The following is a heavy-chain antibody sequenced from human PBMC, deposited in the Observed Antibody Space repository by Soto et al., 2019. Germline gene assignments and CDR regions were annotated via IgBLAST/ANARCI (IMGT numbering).Heavy chain of an antibody. CDR2: VTANGGST. Sequence: GSLRLSCAATGFTFSVYAMTWVRQAPGKGLELVSAVTANGGSTYSADSVKGRFTISRDNSKNTLFLQMNSLRAEDTAVYYCASLGVGDWANYYYYYGMDVWGQGTTGTVSS. J-gene: IGHJ6*02. CDR3: ASLGVGDWANYYYYYGMDV. V-gene: IGHV3-23*01. CDR1: GFTFSVYA. D-gene: IGHD2-21*02.